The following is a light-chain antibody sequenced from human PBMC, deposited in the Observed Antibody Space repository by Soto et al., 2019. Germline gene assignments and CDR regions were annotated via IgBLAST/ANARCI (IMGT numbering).Light chain of an antibody. Sequence: MTQSPSSLSASVGDRVTLYCGASQRVSGGFLAWYQQKPGLAPRLILYDTSFRATGIPDRFSGGGSGAEYTLTISSLQSEDFAVYYCQQYDKWPRTFGQGTKVDIK. CDR1: QRVSGG. CDR3: QQYDKWPRT. V-gene: IGKV3-15*01. J-gene: IGKJ1*01. CDR2: DTS.